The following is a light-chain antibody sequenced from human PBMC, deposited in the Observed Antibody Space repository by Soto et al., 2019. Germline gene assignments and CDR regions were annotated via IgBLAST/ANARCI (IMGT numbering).Light chain of an antibody. CDR3: QSYDSSLSGPVV. J-gene: IGLJ2*01. Sequence: QSVLTQPPSVSGAPGQRVTISCTGSSSNIGAGYDVHWYQQLPGTAPKLLIYGNSNRPSGGPGRFSGSKSGTSASLAITGLQAEDEADYYCQSYDSSLSGPVVFGGGTKLTVL. CDR1: SSNIGAGYD. V-gene: IGLV1-40*01. CDR2: GNS.